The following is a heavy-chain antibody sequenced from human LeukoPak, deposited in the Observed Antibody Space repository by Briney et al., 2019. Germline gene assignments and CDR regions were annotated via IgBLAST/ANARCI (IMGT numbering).Heavy chain of an antibody. J-gene: IGHJ4*02. CDR3: ARDTYSSSSGD. CDR2: ISAYNGNT. Sequence: ASVKVSCKASGYTFTSYGISWVRQAPGQGLEWMGWISAYNGNTNYAQKLQGRVTMTTDTSTSTAHMELRSLRSDDTAVYYCARDTYSSSSGDWGQGTLVTVSS. CDR1: GYTFTSYG. D-gene: IGHD6-13*01. V-gene: IGHV1-18*01.